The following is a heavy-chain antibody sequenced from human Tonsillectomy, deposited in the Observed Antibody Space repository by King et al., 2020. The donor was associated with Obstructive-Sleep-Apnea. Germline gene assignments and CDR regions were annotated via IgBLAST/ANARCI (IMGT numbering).Heavy chain of an antibody. D-gene: IGHD3-10*01. V-gene: IGHV3-30-3*01. CDR3: ARDRWVNYRFRAQYYFDY. CDR2: IPYDGSNK. Sequence: VQLVESGGGVVQPGRSLRLSCAASGFTFSSYAMHWVRQAPGKGLEWVAVIPYDGSNKYYADSVKGRFTISRDNSTNTLYLQMNSLRAEDTAVYYCARDRWVNYRFRAQYYFDYWGQGTLVTVSS. CDR1: GFTFSSYA. J-gene: IGHJ4*02.